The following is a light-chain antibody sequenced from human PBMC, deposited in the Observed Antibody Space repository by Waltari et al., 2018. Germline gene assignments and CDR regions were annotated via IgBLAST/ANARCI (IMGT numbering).Light chain of an antibody. Sequence: QSALTQPASVSGSPGQSITISCPGSSSDVGGYNLVSWYQQHPGKAPKLIIYEDTKRPSGVSYRFSGSKSGNTASLTISGLQAEDEADYYCCSYAGTATFMLFGGGTELTV. V-gene: IGLV2-23*02. CDR3: CSYAGTATFML. CDR1: SSDVGGYNL. CDR2: EDT. J-gene: IGLJ2*01.